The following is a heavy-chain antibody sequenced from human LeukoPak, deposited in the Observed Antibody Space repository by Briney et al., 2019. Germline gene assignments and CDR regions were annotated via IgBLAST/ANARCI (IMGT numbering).Heavy chain of an antibody. CDR3: ARDSSAERGQQLAN. Sequence: SGGSLRLSCAASGFSFSRYWMSWVRQAPGEGLEYIANIKEDGSEKYYVDSVKGRFIISRDNARNSLFLQMNSLRVEDTAVYYCARDSSAERGQQLANWGQGTLVIVSS. J-gene: IGHJ4*02. D-gene: IGHD6-13*01. CDR1: GFSFSRYW. V-gene: IGHV3-7*01. CDR2: IKEDGSEK.